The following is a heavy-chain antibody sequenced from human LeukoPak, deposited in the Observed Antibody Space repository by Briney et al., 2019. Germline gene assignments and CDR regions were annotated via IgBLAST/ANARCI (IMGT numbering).Heavy chain of an antibody. CDR3: AKDQGLWFGELLS. V-gene: IGHV3-48*01. CDR2: ISSSSSTI. Sequence: GGSLRLSCAASGFTFSSYSMNWVRQAPGKGLEWVSYISSSSSTIYYADSVKGRFTMSRDNSKNTLYLQMNTLRAEDTAVYYCAKDQGLWFGELLSWGQGTLVTVSS. D-gene: IGHD3-10*01. J-gene: IGHJ4*02. CDR1: GFTFSSYS.